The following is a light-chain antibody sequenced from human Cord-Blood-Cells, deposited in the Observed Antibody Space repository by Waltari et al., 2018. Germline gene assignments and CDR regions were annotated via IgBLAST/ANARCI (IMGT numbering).Light chain of an antibody. CDR3: QQSYSTLMYT. Sequence: DIQMTQSPSSLSASVGDRVTITCRASQSISSYLNWYQQKPGKAPKLLIYAASSLQSGFPSRFSGSVSGTDFTLTISSLQPEDFATYYCQQSYSTLMYTFGQGTKLEIK. CDR1: QSISSY. CDR2: AAS. J-gene: IGKJ2*01. V-gene: IGKV1-39*01.